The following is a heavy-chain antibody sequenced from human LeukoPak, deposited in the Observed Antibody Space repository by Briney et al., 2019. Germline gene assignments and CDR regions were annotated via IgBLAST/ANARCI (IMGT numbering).Heavy chain of an antibody. V-gene: IGHV3-9*01. J-gene: IGHJ4*02. CDR3: ARASYGSGSYYNSY. Sequence: GGSLRLSCAASRFTFDDYAMHWVRQAPGKGLEWVSGISWNSGSIGYADSVKGRFTISRDNAKNSLYLQMNSLRAEDTAVYYCARASYGSGSYYNSYWGQGTLVTVSS. D-gene: IGHD3-10*01. CDR2: ISWNSGSI. CDR1: RFTFDDYA.